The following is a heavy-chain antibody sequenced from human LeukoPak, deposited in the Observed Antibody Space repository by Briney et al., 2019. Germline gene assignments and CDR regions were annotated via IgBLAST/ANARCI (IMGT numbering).Heavy chain of an antibody. CDR1: GFTFSDYS. CDR2: ISGSSNNI. Sequence: GGSLRLSCAGSGFTFSDYSMNWVRQAPGKGLEWVSYISGSSNNIYYADSVKGRFTISRDNAKNSLYLQMNSLRAEDTAVYYCAELGITMIGGVWGKGTTVTVSS. D-gene: IGHD3-10*02. V-gene: IGHV3-48*04. CDR3: AELGITMIGGV. J-gene: IGHJ6*04.